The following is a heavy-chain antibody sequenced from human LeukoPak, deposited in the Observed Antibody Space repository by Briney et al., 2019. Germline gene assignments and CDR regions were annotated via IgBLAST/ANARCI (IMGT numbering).Heavy chain of an antibody. J-gene: IGHJ5*02. Sequence: PSETLSLTCAVYGGSFSGYYWSWIRQPPGKGLEWIGEINHSGSTNYNPSLKSRVTMSVDTSKNQFSLKLSSVTAADTAVYYCARERNSNWFDPWGQGTLVTVSS. CDR1: GGSFSGYY. V-gene: IGHV4-34*01. CDR2: INHSGST. CDR3: ARERNSNWFDP. D-gene: IGHD4-23*01.